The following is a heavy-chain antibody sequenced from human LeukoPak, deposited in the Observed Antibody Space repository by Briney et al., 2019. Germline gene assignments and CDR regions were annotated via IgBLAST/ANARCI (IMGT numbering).Heavy chain of an antibody. V-gene: IGHV3-23*01. Sequence: GGSLRLSCAASGFPFSSFPMSWVRQAPGKGLEWVSGISSGGSGTYYTDSVKGRVTISRDNSKKTVYLQMNSLRPEDTAVYYCARGQSGYDWDCWGQGTLVSVSS. CDR3: ARGQSGYDWDC. CDR2: ISSGGSGT. D-gene: IGHD5-12*01. CDR1: GFPFSSFP. J-gene: IGHJ4*02.